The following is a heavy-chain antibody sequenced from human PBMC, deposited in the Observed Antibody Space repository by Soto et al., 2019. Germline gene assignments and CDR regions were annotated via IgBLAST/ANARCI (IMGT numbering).Heavy chain of an antibody. V-gene: IGHV1-2*04. Sequence: ASVKVSCKASGYTFTGYYMHWVRQAPGQGLEWMGWINPNSGGTNYAQKFQGWVTMTRDTSISTAYMELSRLRSDDTAVYYCAGGRLAPGYCCCASCESMRTFCFYFWGQGTLVPVSS. J-gene: IGHJ4*02. CDR1: GYTFTGYY. CDR2: INPNSGGT. D-gene: IGHD2-2*01. CDR3: AGGRLAPGYCCCASCESMRTFCFYF.